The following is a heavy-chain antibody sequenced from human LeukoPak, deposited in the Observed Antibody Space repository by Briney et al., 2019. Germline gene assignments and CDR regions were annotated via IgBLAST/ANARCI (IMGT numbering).Heavy chain of an antibody. D-gene: IGHD3-10*01. Sequence: SETLSLTCTVSGGSISSYYWSWIRQPPGKGLEWIGYIYYSGSTNYNPSLKSRVTISVDTSRNQFSLKLSSVTAADTAVYYCARVKWFGELPYWYFDLWGRGTLVTVSS. CDR3: ARVKWFGELPYWYFDL. CDR1: GGSISSYY. V-gene: IGHV4-59*01. CDR2: IYYSGST. J-gene: IGHJ2*01.